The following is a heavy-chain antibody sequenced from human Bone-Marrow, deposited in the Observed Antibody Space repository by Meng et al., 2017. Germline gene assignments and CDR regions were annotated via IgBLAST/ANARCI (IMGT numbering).Heavy chain of an antibody. J-gene: IGHJ3*02. D-gene: IGHD3-22*01. CDR2: IIPILGIA. V-gene: IGHV1-69*02. CDR1: GGTFSSYT. CDR3: ARPYDSSGYYYGHDAFDI. Sequence: SVKVSCKASGGTFSSYTISWVRQAPGQGLEWMGRIIPILGIANYAQKFQGRVTITADKSTSTAYMELSSLRSEDTAVYYCARPYDSSGYYYGHDAFDIWAQGTMVTVSS.